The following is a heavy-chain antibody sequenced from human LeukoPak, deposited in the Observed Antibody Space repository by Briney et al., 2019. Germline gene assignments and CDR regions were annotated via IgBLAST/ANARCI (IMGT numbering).Heavy chain of an antibody. J-gene: IGHJ6*02. Sequence: QSGGSLRLSCAASGFTFSKYWMHWVREAPGKGLEWVSGISGSGVSTYYADSVKGRFTISRDNSKNTLYLQMNSLRAEDTAVFYCSKEAFITTVRGVNYYYGMDVWGQGTTVAVSS. V-gene: IGHV3-23*01. CDR2: ISGSGVST. CDR1: GFTFSKYW. CDR3: SKEAFITTVRGVNYYYGMDV. D-gene: IGHD3-10*01.